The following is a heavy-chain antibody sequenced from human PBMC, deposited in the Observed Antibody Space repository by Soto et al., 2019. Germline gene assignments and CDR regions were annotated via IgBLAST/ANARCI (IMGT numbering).Heavy chain of an antibody. J-gene: IGHJ6*02. V-gene: IGHV1-2*04. CDR3: ARVGRGSGYNHYYYYHGMDV. Sequence: ASVKVSCKASGYTFTGYYMHWVRQAPGQGLEWMGWINPNSGGTNYAQKFQGWVTMTRDTSISTAYMELSRLRSDDTAVYYCARVGRGSGYNHYYYYHGMDVWGQGTTVTVSS. CDR2: INPNSGGT. CDR1: GYTFTGYY. D-gene: IGHD3-22*01.